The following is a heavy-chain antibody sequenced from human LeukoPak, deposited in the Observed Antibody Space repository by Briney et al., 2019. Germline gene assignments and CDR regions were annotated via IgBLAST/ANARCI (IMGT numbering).Heavy chain of an antibody. CDR1: GLTFSDYY. CDR3: ARVAVIYQYYMNV. J-gene: IGHJ6*03. Sequence: GGSLRLSCAASGLTFSDYYMSWIRQAPGKGLEWVSYISSSGSSIFYADSVKGRFTISRDNAKNSLYLQMNSLRAEDTAVYYCARVAVIYQYYMNVWGRGTTVTVSS. CDR2: ISSSGSSI. D-gene: IGHD2-2*01. V-gene: IGHV3-11*04.